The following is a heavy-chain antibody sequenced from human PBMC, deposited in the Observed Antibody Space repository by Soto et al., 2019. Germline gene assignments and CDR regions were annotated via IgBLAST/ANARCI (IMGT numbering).Heavy chain of an antibody. Sequence: GGSLRLSCAASGFTLSSYAMHWVRQAPGKGLEWVAVISNDGNSKYYADSVKGRFTISRDNSENTQYLQMNSLRAEDTAVYFCAREYGSGWLYGMDVWGQGTTVTVSS. D-gene: IGHD6-19*01. V-gene: IGHV3-30*04. CDR3: AREYGSGWLYGMDV. CDR2: ISNDGNSK. CDR1: GFTLSSYA. J-gene: IGHJ6*02.